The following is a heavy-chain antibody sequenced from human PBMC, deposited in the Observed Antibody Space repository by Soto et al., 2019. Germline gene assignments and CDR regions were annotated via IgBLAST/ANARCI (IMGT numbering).Heavy chain of an antibody. CDR1: GYTFTGYY. CDR2: INPNSGGT. V-gene: IGHV1-2*02. D-gene: IGHD3-3*01. J-gene: IGHJ6*02. CDR3: ARAGYYDFWSGYLHYYYGMDV. Sequence: PSVKVSCKASGYTFTGYYMHWVRQAPGQGLEWMGWINPNSGGTNYAQKFQGRVTMTRDTSISTAYMELRRLRSDDTAVYYCARAGYYDFWSGYLHYYYGMDVWGQGTTVTVS.